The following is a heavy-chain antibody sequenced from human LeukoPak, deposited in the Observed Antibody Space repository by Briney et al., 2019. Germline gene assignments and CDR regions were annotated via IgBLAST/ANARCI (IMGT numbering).Heavy chain of an antibody. Sequence: PGGSLRLSCAASGFTFSRYSMNWVRQAPGKGLEWVALIRSSTTYTYYADSVKGRVTFSRDNDRNSLYLQMDSLRAEDTAVYYCARADTSEYYMDVWGNGTTVIVSS. D-gene: IGHD2/OR15-2a*01. V-gene: IGHV3-21*01. CDR1: GFTFSRYS. J-gene: IGHJ6*03. CDR2: IRSSTTYT. CDR3: ARADTSEYYMDV.